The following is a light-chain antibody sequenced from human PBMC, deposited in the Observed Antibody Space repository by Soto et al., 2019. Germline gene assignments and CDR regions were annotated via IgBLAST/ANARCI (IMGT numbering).Light chain of an antibody. CDR3: SAYTARSTLV. Sequence: QSALTQPASVSGSAGQSITISCSGTMRDVGAYNLVSWYQQHPGTAPKLIIYDVRNRPSGISPRFSGSRSGNTASLTISGLQPEDEGDYYCSAYTARSTLVFGGGTKVTVL. CDR1: MRDVGAYNL. V-gene: IGLV2-14*03. CDR2: DVR. J-gene: IGLJ3*02.